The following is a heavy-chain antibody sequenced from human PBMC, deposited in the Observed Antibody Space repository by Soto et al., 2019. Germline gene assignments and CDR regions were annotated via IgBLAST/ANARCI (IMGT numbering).Heavy chain of an antibody. Sequence: GASVKVSCKASGYTFTSYAMHWVRQAPGQRLEWMGWINAGNGNTKYSQKFQGRVTITRDTSVSTAYMELSSLRSEDTAVYYCARDQVVRGTYYYYMDVWGKGTTVTVSS. CDR2: INAGNGNT. CDR3: ARDQVVRGTYYYYMDV. D-gene: IGHD3-10*01. V-gene: IGHV1-3*01. J-gene: IGHJ6*03. CDR1: GYTFTSYA.